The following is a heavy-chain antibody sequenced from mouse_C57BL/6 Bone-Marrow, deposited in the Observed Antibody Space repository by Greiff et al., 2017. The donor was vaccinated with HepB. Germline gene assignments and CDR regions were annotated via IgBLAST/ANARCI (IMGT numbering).Heavy chain of an antibody. CDR1: GYTFTSYW. CDR2: IDPSDSET. J-gene: IGHJ1*03. D-gene: IGHD3-1*01. V-gene: IGHV1-52*01. CDR3: APSSAPYWYFDV. Sequence: VQLQQPGAELVRPGSSVKLSCKASGYTFTSYWMHWVKQRPIQGLEWIGNIDPSDSETHYNQKFKDKATLTVDKSSSTAYMQLSSLTSEDSAVYYCAPSSAPYWYFDVWGTGTTGTVSS.